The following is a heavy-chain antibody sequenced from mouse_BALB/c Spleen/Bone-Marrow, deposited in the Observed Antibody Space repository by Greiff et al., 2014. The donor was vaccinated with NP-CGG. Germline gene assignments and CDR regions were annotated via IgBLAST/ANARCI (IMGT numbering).Heavy chain of an antibody. CDR3: AAYYYGSSQLAY. CDR2: IDPANGNT. J-gene: IGHJ3*01. Sequence: DVKLQESGAELVKPGASVKLSCTASGFNIKDTYMHWVKQRPEQGLEWIGRIDPANGNTKYDPKFQGKATITADTSSNTAYLQLSSLTSEDTAVYYCAAYYYGSSQLAYWGQGTLVTVSA. D-gene: IGHD1-1*01. CDR1: GFNIKDTY. V-gene: IGHV14-3*02.